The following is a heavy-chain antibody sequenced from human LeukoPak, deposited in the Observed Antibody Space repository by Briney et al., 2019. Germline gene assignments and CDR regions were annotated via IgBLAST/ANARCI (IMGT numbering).Heavy chain of an antibody. V-gene: IGHV4-34*01. CDR3: ARRRYSSGWSFDY. Sequence: SETLSLTCAVYGGSFSGYYWSWIRQPPGKGLEWIGEINHSGSTNYNPSLESRVTISVDTSKNQFSLKLSSVTAADTAVYYCARRRYSSGWSFDYWGQGTLVTVSS. J-gene: IGHJ4*02. CDR1: GGSFSGYY. D-gene: IGHD6-19*01. CDR2: INHSGST.